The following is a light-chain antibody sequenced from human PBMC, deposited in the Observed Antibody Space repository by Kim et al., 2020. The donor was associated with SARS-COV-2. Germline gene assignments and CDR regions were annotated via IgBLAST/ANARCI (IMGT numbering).Light chain of an antibody. CDR2: DAS. J-gene: IGKJ2*01. CDR1: QTISTY. V-gene: IGKV1-39*01. CDR3: QQSYITLYT. Sequence: DIQMTQSPSSLSASVGDRVTITCRASQTISTYLNWYQQKPGKAPKLLIYDASTLQSGVPSRFSGSGSGTDFTLTISSLQPEDFATYYCQQSYITLYTFGQGTKLEI.